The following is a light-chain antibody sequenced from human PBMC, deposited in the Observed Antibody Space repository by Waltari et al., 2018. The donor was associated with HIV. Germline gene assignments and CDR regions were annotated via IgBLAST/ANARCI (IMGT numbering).Light chain of an antibody. V-gene: IGKV1-39*01. CDR3: QQSSVTPLT. CDR1: ENINKY. J-gene: IGKJ4*01. CDR2: GAF. Sequence: IQMTQSPSALSASVGDRIPISCRASENINKYLNWYQQRPGKSPKLLIYGAFSLQPGVPSRFSASGSGTDFNLIIRNLQPEDVALYFCQQSSVTPLTFGGGTRVDIK.